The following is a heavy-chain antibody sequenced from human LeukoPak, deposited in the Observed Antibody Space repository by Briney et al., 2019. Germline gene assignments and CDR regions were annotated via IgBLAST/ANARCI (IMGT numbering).Heavy chain of an antibody. CDR3: ARVGYSSGWYRN. V-gene: IGHV3-7*03. J-gene: IGHJ4*02. CDR1: GFTFSSHW. Sequence: GGSLRLSCTASGFTFSSHWMTWVRQPPGKGLEWVANIKEDGSVKYYVDSVKGRFTISRDNSKNTLYLQMNSLRAEDTAVYYCARVGYSSGWYRNWGQGTLVTVSS. D-gene: IGHD6-19*01. CDR2: IKEDGSVK.